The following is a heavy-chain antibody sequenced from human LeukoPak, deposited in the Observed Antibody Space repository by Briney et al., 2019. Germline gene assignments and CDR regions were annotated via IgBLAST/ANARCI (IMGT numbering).Heavy chain of an antibody. J-gene: IGHJ5*02. CDR1: GGSISSDDYY. CDR2: IYYSGST. CDR3: ARDST. V-gene: IGHV4-30-4*01. Sequence: SETLSLTCTVSGGSISSDDYYWGWIRQPPGKGLEWIGYIYYSGSTYYNPSLKSRVTISLDISKNQFSLKLSSVTAADTAVYYCARDSTWGQGILVTVSS.